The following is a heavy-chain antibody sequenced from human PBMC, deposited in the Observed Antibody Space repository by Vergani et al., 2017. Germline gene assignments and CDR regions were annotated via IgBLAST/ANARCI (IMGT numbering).Heavy chain of an antibody. CDR1: GFRFSSYG. J-gene: IGHJ4*02. CDR3: ARVSAGSWYKFFGY. CDR2: ISSSGSTI. D-gene: IGHD6-13*01. V-gene: IGHV3-48*04. Sequence: VQLVESGGGVVQPGRSLRLSCAASGFRFSSYGMNWIRQAPGKGLEWVSYISSSGSTIYYADSVKGRFTISRDNAKNSLHLQMNSLRAEDTAVYYCARVSAGSWYKFFGYWGQGTLVTVSS.